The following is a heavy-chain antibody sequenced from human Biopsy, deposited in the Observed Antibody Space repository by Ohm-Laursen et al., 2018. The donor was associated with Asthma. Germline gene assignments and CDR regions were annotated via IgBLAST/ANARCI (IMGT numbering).Heavy chain of an antibody. Sequence: ASVKLSCKASGYTVTRYAINWVRQAPGQGLEWMGWINTNTGNPTYAQGFTGRFVFSLDTSVNTVHLQISSLKAEDTAVYYCARMISYYHEMRAPFFDYWGQGTLVTVSS. CDR3: ARMISYYHEMRAPFFDY. J-gene: IGHJ4*02. V-gene: IGHV7-4-1*02. D-gene: IGHD3-22*01. CDR1: GYTVTRYA. CDR2: INTNTGNP.